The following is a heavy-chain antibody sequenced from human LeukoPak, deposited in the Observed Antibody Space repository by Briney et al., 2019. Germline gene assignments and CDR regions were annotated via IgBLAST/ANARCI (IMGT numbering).Heavy chain of an antibody. CDR3: ARDTLWFGELSQYYYYMDV. V-gene: IGHV4-4*07. Sequence: SETLSLTCTVSGGSISSYYWSWIRQPAGKGLEWIGRIYTSGSTNYNPSLKGRVTMSVDTSKNQFSLKLSSVTAADTAVYYCARDTLWFGELSQYYYYMDVWGKGTTVTISS. D-gene: IGHD3-10*01. J-gene: IGHJ6*03. CDR1: GGSISSYY. CDR2: IYTSGST.